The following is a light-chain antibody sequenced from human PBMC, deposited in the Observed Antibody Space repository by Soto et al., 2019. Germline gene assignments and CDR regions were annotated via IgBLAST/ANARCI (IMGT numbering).Light chain of an antibody. CDR1: QSISTW. V-gene: IGKV1-5*03. Sequence: DIQMTQSPSTLSASIGDRVTVTCRASQSISTWLAWYQQKPGKAPILLIYKASSLESGVPSRFSGSGSGTAFTLTISSLQADDLATYSCQQYYSFSTFGQGTRVEIK. CDR2: KAS. J-gene: IGKJ1*01. CDR3: QQYYSFST.